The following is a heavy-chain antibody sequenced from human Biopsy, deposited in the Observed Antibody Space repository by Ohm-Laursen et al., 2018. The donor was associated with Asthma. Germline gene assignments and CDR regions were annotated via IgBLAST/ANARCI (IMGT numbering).Heavy chain of an antibody. V-gene: IGHV4-31*03. CDR3: ARIPRRSGSYFVDY. J-gene: IGHJ4*02. Sequence: SQTLSLTCSVSGDSITSGGCCWHWLRQHPGKGPEWIGYIHHSGTSYFNPSLKSRVSFSRDTSKNQLSLRLSSVTAADTAMYYCARIPRRSGSYFVDYWGQGTLVTVSS. CDR2: IHHSGTS. D-gene: IGHD3-22*01. CDR1: GDSITSGGCC.